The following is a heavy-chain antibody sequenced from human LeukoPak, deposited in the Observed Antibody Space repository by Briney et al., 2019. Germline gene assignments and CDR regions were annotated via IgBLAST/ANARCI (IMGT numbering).Heavy chain of an antibody. CDR2: IRTTAEGAKYA. CDR1: GFSFTDYP. CDR3: EAGKRYAFDY. Sequence: GGSLRLSCATSGFSFTDYPMNWVRQAPGKGLEWISNIRTTAEGAKYAYYADSVKGRVTISRDDGKNTLYLHMNSLRDDDTAVYYCEAGKRYAFDYWGQGILVTVSS. D-gene: IGHD3-9*01. J-gene: IGHJ4*02. V-gene: IGHV3-48*02.